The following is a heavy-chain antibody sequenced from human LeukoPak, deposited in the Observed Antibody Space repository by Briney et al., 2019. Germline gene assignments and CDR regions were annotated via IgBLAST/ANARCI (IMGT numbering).Heavy chain of an antibody. Sequence: PGGSLRLSCAASGFTFSNYGMSWVRQAPGKGLEWVSTISGSGGSTYYADSVWGRFTISRDNSKSTLSLQMNSLRAEDTAIYYCATYRQVLLPFESWGQGTLVTVSS. V-gene: IGHV3-23*01. D-gene: IGHD2-8*02. CDR2: ISGSGGST. CDR3: ATYRQVLLPFES. J-gene: IGHJ4*02. CDR1: GFTFSNYG.